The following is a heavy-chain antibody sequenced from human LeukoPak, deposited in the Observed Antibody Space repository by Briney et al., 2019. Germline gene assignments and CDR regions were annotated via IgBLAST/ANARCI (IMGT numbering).Heavy chain of an antibody. J-gene: IGHJ6*03. CDR1: GGSISSDY. Sequence: SETLSLTGTVSGGSISSDYWSWIRQPAGKGLEWIGRTYTSGNTNYNPPPGSQATMPVDRSKSKFPLRRSPGTAAETALYYCALGSPPKDDYYYYYMDVWGKGTTVTVSS. CDR2: TYTSGNT. D-gene: IGHD7-27*01. CDR3: ALGSPPKDDYYYYYMDV. V-gene: IGHV4-4*07.